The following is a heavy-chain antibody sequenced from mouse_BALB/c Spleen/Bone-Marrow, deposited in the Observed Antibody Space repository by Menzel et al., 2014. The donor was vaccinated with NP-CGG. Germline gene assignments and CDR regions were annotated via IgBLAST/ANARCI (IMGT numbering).Heavy chain of an antibody. J-gene: IGHJ3*01. CDR2: INPSSDYT. CDR1: GYTFTSYT. Sequence: QVQLQQSGAELARPGASVKMSCKASGYTFTSYTIHWVKQRPGQGLEWIGYINPSSDYTNYNQKFKDKATLTADKSSSTAYMQLSSLTSEDSAVYYCAREGLRAWFVYWGQGTLVTASA. D-gene: IGHD2-4*01. V-gene: IGHV1-4*01. CDR3: AREGLRAWFVY.